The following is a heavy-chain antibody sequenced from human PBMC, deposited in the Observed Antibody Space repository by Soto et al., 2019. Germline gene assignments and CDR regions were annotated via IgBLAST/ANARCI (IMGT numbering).Heavy chain of an antibody. V-gene: IGHV1-2*04. CDR2: INPNSGGT. CDR3: ARDLSETCGGVDAFDI. CDR1: GYTFTGYY. J-gene: IGHJ3*02. Sequence: ASVKVSCKASGYTFTGYYMHWVRQAPGQGLEWMGWINPNSGGTNYAQKFQGWVTMTRDTSISTAYMELSRLRSDDTAVYYCARDLSETCGGVDAFDIWGQGTMVTVSS.